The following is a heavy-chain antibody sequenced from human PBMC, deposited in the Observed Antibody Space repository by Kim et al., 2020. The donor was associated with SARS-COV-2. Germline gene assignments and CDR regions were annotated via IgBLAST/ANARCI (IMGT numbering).Heavy chain of an antibody. CDR2: ISGSGGST. J-gene: IGHJ5*02. Sequence: GGSLRLSCAASGFTFSSYAMSWVRQAPGKGLEWVSAISGSGGSTYYADSVKGRVTISRDNSKNTLYLQMNSLRAEDTAVYYCAKDRPMTTVTGLFDPWGQGTLVTVSS. CDR3: AKDRPMTTVTGLFDP. V-gene: IGHV3-23*01. D-gene: IGHD4-17*01. CDR1: GFTFSSYA.